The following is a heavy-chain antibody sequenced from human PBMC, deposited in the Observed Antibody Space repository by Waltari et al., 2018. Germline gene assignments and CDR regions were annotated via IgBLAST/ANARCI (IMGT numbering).Heavy chain of an antibody. CDR1: GFTFSSSA. CDR3: AAGRQWYFDL. Sequence: EVQLLESGGGLVQPGGSLRLSCAASGFTFSSSAMSWVRQAPGKGLEWVSAIRGSGGSTYYADSVKGRFTIARDKSKNTLYLQMNSLRAEATAVDYCAAGRQWYFDLWGRGTLVTVAS. V-gene: IGHV3-23*01. CDR2: IRGSGGST. J-gene: IGHJ2*01.